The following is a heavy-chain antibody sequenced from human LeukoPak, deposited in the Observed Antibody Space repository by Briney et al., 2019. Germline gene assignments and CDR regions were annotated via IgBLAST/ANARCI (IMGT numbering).Heavy chain of an antibody. J-gene: IGHJ3*02. CDR1: GGSISGGGYY. CDR2: IYYSGST. CDR3: AREGYSGYDAFDI. D-gene: IGHD5-12*01. Sequence: KSSETLSLTCTVSGGSISGGGYYWSWIRQHPGKGLEWIGYIYYSGSTYNNPSLKSRVTISVDTSNNQFSLKLSSVTAADTAVYYCAREGYSGYDAFDIWGQGTMVTVSS. V-gene: IGHV4-31*03.